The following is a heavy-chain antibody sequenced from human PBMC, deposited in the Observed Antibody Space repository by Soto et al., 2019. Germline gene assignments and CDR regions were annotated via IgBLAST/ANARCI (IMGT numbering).Heavy chain of an antibody. CDR1: GCTFTNYA. Sequence: EVQLLESGGGFVQPGGSLRLSCADSGCTFTNYALSWVRQAPGKGLEWVSTIGGGSGSTSYADSVKGRFSISRENSNNTLYLQMSSLGAEDTALYNCATLMYITSWYYLDAWGHGTRVTVSS. CDR3: ATLMYITSWYYLDA. V-gene: IGHV3-23*01. D-gene: IGHD6-13*01. J-gene: IGHJ4*01. CDR2: IGGGSGST.